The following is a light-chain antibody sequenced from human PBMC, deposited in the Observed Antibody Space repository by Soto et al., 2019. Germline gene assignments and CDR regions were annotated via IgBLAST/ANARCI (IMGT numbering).Light chain of an antibody. CDR2: GAS. V-gene: IGKV3-15*01. Sequence: EIVMTQSPATLSVSPWERATLSCMASQSVSSNLAWYQQKPGQAPRLLIHGASTRATGFPTRFSGSGSGTDFTLTISSLQSEDIAIYYCQQYNNWPWTFGQGTKVDIK. CDR3: QQYNNWPWT. CDR1: QSVSSN. J-gene: IGKJ1*01.